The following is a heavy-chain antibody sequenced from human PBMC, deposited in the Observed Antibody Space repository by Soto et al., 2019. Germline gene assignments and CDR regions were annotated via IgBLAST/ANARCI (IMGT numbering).Heavy chain of an antibody. CDR1: GYTFTSYG. CDR2: ISAYNGNT. Sequence: QVQLVQSGAEVKKPGASVKVSCKASGYTFTSYGISWVRQAPGQGLEWMGWISAYNGNTNYAQKLQGRVTMTTDTPTSTAYMELRSLRSDGTAVYYCAKGSSGWYKRPHDAFDIWGQGTMVTVSS. CDR3: AKGSSGWYKRPHDAFDI. D-gene: IGHD6-19*01. J-gene: IGHJ3*02. V-gene: IGHV1-18*01.